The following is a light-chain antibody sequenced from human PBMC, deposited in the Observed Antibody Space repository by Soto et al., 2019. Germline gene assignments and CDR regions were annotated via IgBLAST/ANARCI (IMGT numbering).Light chain of an antibody. J-gene: IGLJ2*01. CDR2: GNS. CDR3: QSYDSSLSVVV. CDR1: SSNIGAGYD. Sequence: QLVLTQPPSVSGAPGQRVTISCTGSSSNIGAGYDVHWYQQLPVTAPKLLIYGNSNRPSGVPDRFSGSKSGTSASLAITGLQAEDEADYYCQSYDSSLSVVVFGGGTKVTVL. V-gene: IGLV1-40*01.